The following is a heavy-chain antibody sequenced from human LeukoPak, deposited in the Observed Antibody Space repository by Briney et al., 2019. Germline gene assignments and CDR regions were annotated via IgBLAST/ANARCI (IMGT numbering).Heavy chain of an antibody. D-gene: IGHD5-12*01. CDR2: IIPIFGTA. Sequence: SVKVSCKASGGTFSSYAISWVRQAPGQGLEWMGGIIPIFGTANYAQKFQGRVTITADESTSTAYMELSSLRFEDTAVYYCARGNSGYALGDYWGQGTLVTVSS. CDR1: GGTFSSYA. J-gene: IGHJ4*02. V-gene: IGHV1-69*13. CDR3: ARGNSGYALGDY.